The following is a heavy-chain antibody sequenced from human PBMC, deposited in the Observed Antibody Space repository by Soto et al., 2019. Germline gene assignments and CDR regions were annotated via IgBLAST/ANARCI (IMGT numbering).Heavy chain of an antibody. V-gene: IGHV1-46*01. CDR1: GYTFTSYY. D-gene: IGHD4-4*01. J-gene: IGHJ4*02. Sequence: QVQLVQSGAEVKKPGASVKVSCKASGYTFTSYYMHWVRQAPGQGLEWMGSINPSGGSTRYAQTFQGRVTMTRYTSTSTVDMELSSLRSEDTAVYYCAIAGDSADTLTNWGQETLIPVSS. CDR3: AIAGDSADTLTN. CDR2: INPSGGST.